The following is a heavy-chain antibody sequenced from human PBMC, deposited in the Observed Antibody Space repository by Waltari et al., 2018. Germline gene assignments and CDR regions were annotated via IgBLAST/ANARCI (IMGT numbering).Heavy chain of an antibody. CDR2: INNSGST. CDR3: ARQFSSGWYSEY. D-gene: IGHD6-19*01. V-gene: IGHV4-34*01. Sequence: QVQLQQWGAGLLKPSETLSLTCAVYGGSFSGYYWSWIRQSPGKGLEWIGEINNSGSTNSHPSLKSRVTISVDTSKNQFSLKVSSVTAADTAVYYCARQFSSGWYSEYWGQGTLVTVSS. CDR1: GGSFSGYY. J-gene: IGHJ4*02.